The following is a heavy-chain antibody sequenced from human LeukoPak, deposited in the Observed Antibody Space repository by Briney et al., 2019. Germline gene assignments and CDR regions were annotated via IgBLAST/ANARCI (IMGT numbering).Heavy chain of an antibody. J-gene: IGHJ4*02. CDR3: ARENRRCCPFAF. D-gene: IGHD2/OR15-2a*01. CDR2: IAHDGTR. V-gene: IGHV4-4*02. CDR1: GGSLDSTNY. Sequence: SETQTLSRGVSGGSLDSTNYWSWLRQAPGRGLEWIGEIAHDGTRNYNPSLRSRVAMSFDRANNYFSLSLTAVTAADTALYYCARENRRCCPFAFWGQGVLVTVSS.